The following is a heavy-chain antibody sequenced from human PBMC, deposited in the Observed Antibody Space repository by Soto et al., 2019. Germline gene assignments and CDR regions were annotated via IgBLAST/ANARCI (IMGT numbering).Heavy chain of an antibody. CDR2: IYYSGNT. V-gene: IGHV4-30-4*01. D-gene: IGHD3-22*01. CDR3: ARARYYDSSGYYYAFDI. J-gene: IGHJ3*02. CDR1: GGSISSGDYY. Sequence: QVQLLESGPGLVKPSQTLSLTCTVSGGSISSGDYYWSWIRQPPGKGLEWIGNIYYSGNTYYNPSLKSPVTISVDTSNNQFSLKLSSVTAADTAVYYCARARYYDSSGYYYAFDIWGQGTMVTVSS.